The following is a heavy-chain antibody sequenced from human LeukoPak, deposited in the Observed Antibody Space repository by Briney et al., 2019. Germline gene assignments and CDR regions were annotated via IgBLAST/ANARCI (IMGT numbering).Heavy chain of an antibody. V-gene: IGHV3-66*04. Sequence: PGGSLRLSCAASGFTVSSNYMSWVRQAPGKGLEWVSVIYSGGSKKYADSVKGRFTIFRDNSKNTLNLQMNSLRAEDTAVYYCARHLRYGSGGYFDYWGQGTLVTVSS. D-gene: IGHD3-10*01. CDR3: ARHLRYGSGGYFDY. J-gene: IGHJ4*02. CDR2: IYSGGSK. CDR1: GFTVSSNY.